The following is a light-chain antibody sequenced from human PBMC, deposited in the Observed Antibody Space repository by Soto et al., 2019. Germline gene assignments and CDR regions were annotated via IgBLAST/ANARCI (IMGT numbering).Light chain of an antibody. CDR1: SSNIGSNS. CDR2: SNI. CDR3: AAWDDSLDGYV. J-gene: IGLJ1*01. V-gene: IGLV1-44*01. Sequence: QSVLTQPPSASGTPGQRVTISCSGSSSNIGSNSVNWYQHLPGTAPKLLIYSNIQRPSGVPDRFSGSKSGTSASLVISGLQSEDEADYYCAAWDDSLDGYVFGTGTKVTVL.